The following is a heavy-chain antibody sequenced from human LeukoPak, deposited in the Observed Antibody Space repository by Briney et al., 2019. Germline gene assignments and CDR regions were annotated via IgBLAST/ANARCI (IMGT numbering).Heavy chain of an antibody. CDR2: MNPNSGNT. Sequence: ASVKVSCKASGYTFTSYDINWVRQATGQGLEWMGWMNPNSGNTGYAQKFQGRVTITRNTSISTAYMELSSLRSEDTAVYYCATGQIWYQLNAFDIWGQGTMVTVSS. J-gene: IGHJ3*02. CDR1: GYTFTSYD. D-gene: IGHD2-2*01. CDR3: ATGQIWYQLNAFDI. V-gene: IGHV1-8*03.